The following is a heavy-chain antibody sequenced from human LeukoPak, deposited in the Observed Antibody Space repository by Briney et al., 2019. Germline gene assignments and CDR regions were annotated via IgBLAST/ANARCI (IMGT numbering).Heavy chain of an antibody. CDR2: IYYSGST. J-gene: IGHJ4*02. CDR1: GGSISSGGYY. D-gene: IGHD5-18*01. V-gene: IGHV4-31*03. Sequence: TLSLTCTVSGGSISSGGYYWSWIRQHPGKGLEWIGYIYYSGSTYYNPSLKSRVTISVDTSKNQFSLKLSSVTAADTAVYYCAGRGYTAMVYGDRDFDYWGQGTLVTVSS. CDR3: AGRGYTAMVYGDRDFDY.